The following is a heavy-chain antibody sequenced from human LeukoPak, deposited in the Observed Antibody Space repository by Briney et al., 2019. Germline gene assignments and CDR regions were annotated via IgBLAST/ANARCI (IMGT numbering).Heavy chain of an antibody. D-gene: IGHD3-22*01. CDR1: GGTFSNYA. CDR2: IIPIFTTP. CDR3: ARAVSYDRNYFDY. V-gene: IGHV1-69*13. Sequence: GASVKVSCKASGGTFSNYAFSWVRQVPGRGLEWMGKIIPIFTTPTYAKKFQGRVTITADESTSTTYMKLSSLRSEDTAVYYCARAVSYDRNYFDYWGQGTLVTVSS. J-gene: IGHJ4*02.